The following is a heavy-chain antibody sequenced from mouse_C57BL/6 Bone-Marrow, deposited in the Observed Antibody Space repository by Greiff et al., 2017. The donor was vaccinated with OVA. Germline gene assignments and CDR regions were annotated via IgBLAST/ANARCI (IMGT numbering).Heavy chain of an antibody. J-gene: IGHJ4*01. CDR3: TGLWDYLYAMDY. CDR2: IRLKSDNYAT. D-gene: IGHD2-4*01. CDR1: GFTFSNYW. Sequence: EVKVEESGGGLVQPGGSMKLSCVASGFTFSNYWMNWVRQSPEKGLEWVAQIRLKSDNYATHYAESVKGRFTISRDDSKISVYLQMNNLRAEDTGIYYCTGLWDYLYAMDYWGQGTSVTVSS. V-gene: IGHV6-3*01.